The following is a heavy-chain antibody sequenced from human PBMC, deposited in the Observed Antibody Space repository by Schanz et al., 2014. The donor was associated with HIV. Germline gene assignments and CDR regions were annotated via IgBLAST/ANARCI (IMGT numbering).Heavy chain of an antibody. CDR2: INPNSGDT. CDR1: GYTFTSQY. V-gene: IGHV1-2*02. Sequence: QVQLVQSGAEVKKPGASVKVSCKASGYTFTSQYMHWVRQAPGQGLEGMGWINPNSGDTDYAQEFQGRVAMTRDTSISTAYMELSRLRSDDTAVYYCARVEPAAVPDTFFYYGMDVWGQGTTVTVSS. J-gene: IGHJ6*02. CDR3: ARVEPAAVPDTFFYYGMDV. D-gene: IGHD2-2*02.